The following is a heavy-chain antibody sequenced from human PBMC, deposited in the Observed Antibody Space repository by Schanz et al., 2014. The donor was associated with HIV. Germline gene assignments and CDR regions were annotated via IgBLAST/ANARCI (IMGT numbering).Heavy chain of an antibody. V-gene: IGHV4-34*02. J-gene: IGHJ1*01. D-gene: IGHD3-22*01. Sequence: QVQLQQWGAGLLKPSETLSLTCAVFGGSFGGHFWSWIRQSPGKRLEWVGEINHSGSTNYNPSLKSRVSFSLDTSNNQFSLRLSSVTAADTAVYYCARRSLNLITLTPKYFDLWGPGTLVTVSS. CDR1: GGSFGGHF. CDR3: ARRSLNLITLTPKYFDL. CDR2: INHSGST.